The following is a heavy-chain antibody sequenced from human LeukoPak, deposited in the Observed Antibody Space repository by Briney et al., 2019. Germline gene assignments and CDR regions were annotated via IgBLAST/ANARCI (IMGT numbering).Heavy chain of an antibody. J-gene: IGHJ4*02. CDR3: ANDGRTDFWSGFRDY. D-gene: IGHD3-3*01. CDR1: GFTLSIYA. Sequence: GGSLRLSCAASGFTLSIYAMSWVRQAPGKGREWGAAISWSGGSTYYADSVKGRFTISRDNSKNTLYLPMNSLRAEATAVYSCANDGRTDFWSGFRDYWGQGTLVTVYS. CDR2: ISWSGGST. V-gene: IGHV3-23*01.